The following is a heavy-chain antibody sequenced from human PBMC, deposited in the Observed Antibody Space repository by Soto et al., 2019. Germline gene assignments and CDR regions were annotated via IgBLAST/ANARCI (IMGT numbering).Heavy chain of an antibody. CDR3: AKGGPTFLNWFGP. CDR2: ISNSGHSA. V-gene: IGHV3-23*01. D-gene: IGHD5-12*01. CDR1: GFTFSSYA. Sequence: GGSLRLSCAASGFTFSSYAMNWVRQAPGKGLEWISVISNSGHSAYYADSVKGRFTISRDNSKNTLYLQIKSLRAEDTAAYYCAKGGPTFLNWFGPWGQGTLVTVSS. J-gene: IGHJ5*02.